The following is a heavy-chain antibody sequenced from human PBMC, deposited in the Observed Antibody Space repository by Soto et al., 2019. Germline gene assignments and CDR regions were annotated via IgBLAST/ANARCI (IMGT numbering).Heavy chain of an antibody. CDR3: VRGGGGGLFDP. V-gene: IGHV3-11*06. CDR1: GLTFGDSY. D-gene: IGHD2-15*01. CDR2: ISPGSRYP. J-gene: IGHJ5*02. Sequence: GGSLRLACAVSGLTFGDSYMSWIRQAPGKGLEWLSYISPGSRYPAYADSVKGRFTISRDNAKRSLYLQMMSLTAEDTAIYYCVRGGGGGLFDPWGQGTMVTVSS.